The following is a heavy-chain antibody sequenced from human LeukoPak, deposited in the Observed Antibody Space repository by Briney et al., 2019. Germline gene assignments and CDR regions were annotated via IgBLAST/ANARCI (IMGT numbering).Heavy chain of an antibody. D-gene: IGHD3-16*01. Sequence: SETLSLTCTVSGGSISSSSYYWGWIRQPPGKGLEWIGSIYYSGSTYYNPSLKSRVTISVDTSKNQFSLKQSSVTAADTAVYYCARHLSFGRYYYYYMDVWGKGTTVIVSS. CDR1: GGSISSSSYY. CDR2: IYYSGST. J-gene: IGHJ6*03. V-gene: IGHV4-39*01. CDR3: ARHLSFGRYYYYYMDV.